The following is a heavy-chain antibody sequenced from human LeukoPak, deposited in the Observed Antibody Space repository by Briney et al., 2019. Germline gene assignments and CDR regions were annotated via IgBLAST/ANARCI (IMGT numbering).Heavy chain of an antibody. CDR2: IYYSGST. CDR1: GGSISSSSYY. D-gene: IGHD6-25*01. V-gene: IGHV4-39*01. Sequence: SETLSLTCTVSGGSISSSSYYWAWIRQPPGKGLEWIATIYYSGSTYYNPSLKSRVFISIDTSQNQFSLKVSSVTAADTAEYFCARLVGSPAFDYWGQGILVIVSS. CDR3: ARLVGSPAFDY. J-gene: IGHJ4*02.